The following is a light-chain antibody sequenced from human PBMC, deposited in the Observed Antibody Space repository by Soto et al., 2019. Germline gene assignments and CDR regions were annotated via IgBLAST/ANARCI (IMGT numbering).Light chain of an antibody. V-gene: IGLV2-8*01. CDR1: SSDVGGYNL. CDR2: EVS. Sequence: QSVLTQPPSASGSPGQSVTISCTGTSSDVGGYNLVSWYQQHPGKAPKLMIYEVSKRPSGVPDRFSGSKSGNTASPTVSGLQAEDEADYYCSSYAGGNNLVFGGGTKVTVL. CDR3: SSYAGGNNLV. J-gene: IGLJ2*01.